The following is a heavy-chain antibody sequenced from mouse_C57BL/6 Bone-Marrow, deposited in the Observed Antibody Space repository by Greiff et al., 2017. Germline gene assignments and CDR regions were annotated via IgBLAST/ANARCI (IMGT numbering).Heavy chain of an antibody. CDR2: IYPGSGNT. V-gene: IGHV1-66*01. Sequence: QVQLQQSGPELVKPGASVKISCKASGYSFTSYYIHWVKQRPGQGLEWIGWIYPGSGNTKYNEKFKGKATLTADTSSSTAYMQLSSLTSEDSAVYYCARRYCNLYAMDYWGQGTSVTVSS. J-gene: IGHJ4*01. CDR3: ARRYCNLYAMDY. CDR1: GYSFTSYY. D-gene: IGHD2-1*01.